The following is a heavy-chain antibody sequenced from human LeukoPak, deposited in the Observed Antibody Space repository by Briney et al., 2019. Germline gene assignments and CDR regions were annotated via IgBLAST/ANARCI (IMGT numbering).Heavy chain of an antibody. CDR3: ARDNDSSGYSPEFDY. D-gene: IGHD3-22*01. CDR2: ISAYNGNT. J-gene: IGHJ4*02. V-gene: IGHV1-18*01. Sequence: GASVKVSCTASGYTFTSYGISWVRQAPGQGLEWMGWISAYNGNTNYAQKLQGRVTMTTDTSTSTAYMELRSLRSDDTAVYYCARDNDSSGYSPEFDYWGQGTLVTVSS. CDR1: GYTFTSYG.